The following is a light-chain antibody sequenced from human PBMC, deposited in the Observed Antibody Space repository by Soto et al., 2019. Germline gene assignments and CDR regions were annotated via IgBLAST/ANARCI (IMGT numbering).Light chain of an antibody. CDR3: SSYTTSSTYV. Sequence: QSVLTQPASVSGSPGQSITISCTGTSSDVGSYNYVSWYQQHPGKAPKVMIYDVSNRPSGVSYRFSGSKSGNTASLTISGLQAKDEADYYCSSYTTSSTYVFGTGTKVTVL. CDR1: SSDVGSYNY. V-gene: IGLV2-14*01. CDR2: DVS. J-gene: IGLJ1*01.